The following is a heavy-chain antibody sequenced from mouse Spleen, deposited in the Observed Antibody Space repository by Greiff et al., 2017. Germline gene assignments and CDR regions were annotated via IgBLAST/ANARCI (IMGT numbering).Heavy chain of an antibody. V-gene: IGHV5-6*02. D-gene: IGHD1-1*01. CDR2: ISSGGSYT. J-gene: IGHJ2*01. CDR1: GFTFSSYG. CDR3: ARGDYYYGFDY. Sequence: EVKLVESGGDLVKPGGSLKLSCAASGFTFSSYGMSWVRQTPDKRLEWVATISSGGSYTYYPDSVKGRFTISRDNAKNTLYLQMSSLKSEDTAMYYCARGDYYYGFDYWGQGTTLTVSS.